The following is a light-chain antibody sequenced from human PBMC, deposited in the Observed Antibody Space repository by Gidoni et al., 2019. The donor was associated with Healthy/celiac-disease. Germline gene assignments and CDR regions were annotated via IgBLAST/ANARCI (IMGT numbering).Light chain of an antibody. Sequence: SYVLTQPPSVSVAPGKTARITCGGNNIGSKSVHWYQQKPGQAPERFSGSNSGNTATLTISRVEAGDEADYYCQVWDSSSDHQVVFGGGTKLTVL. CDR1: NIGSKS. J-gene: IGLJ2*01. V-gene: IGLV3-21*04. CDR3: QVWDSSSDHQVV.